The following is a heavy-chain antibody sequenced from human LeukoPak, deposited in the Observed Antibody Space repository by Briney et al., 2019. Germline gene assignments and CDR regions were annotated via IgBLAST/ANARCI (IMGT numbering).Heavy chain of an antibody. D-gene: IGHD3-10*01. V-gene: IGHV1-46*01. CDR3: ARVIKLGHYFDY. CDR2: INPSGGST. J-gene: IGHJ4*02. Sequence: ASVTVSCKASGYTFTSYYMHWVRQAPGQGLEWMGIINPSGGSTSYAQKFQGRVTMTRDTSTSTVYMELSSLRSEDTAVYYCARVIKLGHYFDYWGQGTLVTVSS. CDR1: GYTFTSYY.